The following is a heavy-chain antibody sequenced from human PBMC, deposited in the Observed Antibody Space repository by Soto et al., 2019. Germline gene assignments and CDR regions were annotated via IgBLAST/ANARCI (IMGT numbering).Heavy chain of an antibody. J-gene: IGHJ6*03. Sequence: EVQLAESGGGLAQPGGSLRLSCAASGFTLRGYAMDWVRQAPGKGLEYVSGISSNGVGTYYANSVQRGFTVSRDNSQNTVYVQMVSLIPEDMAVDYCGRRARPDFYCMDVWGKGTTVTVSS. CDR2: ISSNGVGT. D-gene: IGHD6-6*01. CDR3: GRRARPDFYCMDV. CDR1: GFTLRGYA. V-gene: IGHV3-64*01.